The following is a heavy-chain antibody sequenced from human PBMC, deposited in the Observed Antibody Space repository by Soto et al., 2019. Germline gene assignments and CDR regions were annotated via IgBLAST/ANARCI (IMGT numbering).Heavy chain of an antibody. CDR2: ISAYNGNT. Sequence: QVQLVQSGAEVKKPGASVKVSCKASGYTFTSYGISWVRQAPGQGLEWMGWISAYNGNTNYAQKLQGRVTMTTDTSTSTADMELRSLRSDDTAVYYCARITPPMVRGEDAFDIWGQGTMVTVSS. V-gene: IGHV1-18*01. CDR1: GYTFTSYG. D-gene: IGHD3-10*01. J-gene: IGHJ3*02. CDR3: ARITPPMVRGEDAFDI.